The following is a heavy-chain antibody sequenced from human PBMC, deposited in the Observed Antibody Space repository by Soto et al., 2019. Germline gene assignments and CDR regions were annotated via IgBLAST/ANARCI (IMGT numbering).Heavy chain of an antibody. CDR1: GFTFSNYE. CDR3: ASRGYGSRWPNVYMDV. V-gene: IGHV3-64*01. Sequence: EAQLVESGGGLVQPGGSLRLSCAASGFTFSNYEMHWVRQAPGKGLEYVSGISNNGAHTDYAKSVKGRFTISRDNSENTLYIQMGSLRAEDMALYYCASRGYGSRWPNVYMDVWGKGTTVTVSS. D-gene: IGHD6-13*01. CDR2: ISNNGAHT. J-gene: IGHJ6*03.